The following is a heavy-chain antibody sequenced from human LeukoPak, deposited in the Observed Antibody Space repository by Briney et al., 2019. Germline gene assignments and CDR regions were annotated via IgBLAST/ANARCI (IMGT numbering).Heavy chain of an antibody. CDR2: ISSNGGST. Sequence: GGSLRLSCAASGFTFSDYYMSWVRQAPGKGLEYVSAISSNGGSTYYANSVKGRFTISRDNSKNTLYLQMDSLRAEDMAVYYCARDLGYSSSWYEGGYWGQGTLVTVSS. CDR1: GFTFSDYY. V-gene: IGHV3-64*01. J-gene: IGHJ4*02. D-gene: IGHD6-13*01. CDR3: ARDLGYSSSWYEGGY.